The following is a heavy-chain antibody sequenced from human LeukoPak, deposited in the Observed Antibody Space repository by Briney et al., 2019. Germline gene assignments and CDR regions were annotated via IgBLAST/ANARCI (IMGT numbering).Heavy chain of an antibody. V-gene: IGHV4-39*01. CDR2: IYYSGST. Sequence: PSETLSLTCTVSGGSISSSSYYWGWIRQPPGKGLEWIGSIYYSGSTYYNPSLKSRVTISVDTSKNQFSLKLSSVTAADTAVYYCARQGSKFDPWGQGTLVTVSS. CDR1: GGSISSSSYY. CDR3: ARQGSKFDP. J-gene: IGHJ5*02.